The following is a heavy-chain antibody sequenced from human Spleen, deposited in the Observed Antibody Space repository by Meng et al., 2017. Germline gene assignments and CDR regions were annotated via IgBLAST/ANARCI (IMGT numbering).Heavy chain of an antibody. CDR2: IYYSGST. CDR3: VRGPHGGSGTLGWFDP. D-gene: IGHD3-10*01. V-gene: IGHV4-59*12. CDR1: GGSISSYY. Sequence: SETLSLTCVVSGGSISSYYWSWIRQPPGKRLEWIGNIYYSGSTYYNPSLKSLVTMSVDTSKNQFSLRLNSVTAADTAVYYCVRGPHGGSGTLGWFDPWGQGTLVTVSS. J-gene: IGHJ5*02.